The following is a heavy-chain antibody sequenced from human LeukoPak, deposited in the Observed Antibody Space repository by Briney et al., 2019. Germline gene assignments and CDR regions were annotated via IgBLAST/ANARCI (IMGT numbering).Heavy chain of an antibody. D-gene: IGHD3-10*01. CDR2: INHSGST. J-gene: IGHJ4*02. Sequence: PSETLSLTCAVSGGSFSGYYWSWIRQPPGKGLQWIGEINHSGSTNYNPSLKSRVTISVDTSKNQFSLKLSSVTAAVTAVYYCARGGKYYYGSGISGPFDLDCWGQGTLVTVSS. CDR3: ARGGKYYYGSGISGPFDLDC. CDR1: GGSFSGYY. V-gene: IGHV4-34*01.